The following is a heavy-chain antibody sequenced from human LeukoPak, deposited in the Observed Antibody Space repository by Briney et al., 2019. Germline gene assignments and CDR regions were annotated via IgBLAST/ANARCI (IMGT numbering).Heavy chain of an antibody. D-gene: IGHD6-13*01. CDR3: ARPIYSSSWDAFNI. V-gene: IGHV3-7*01. CDR1: GFTFRSYW. J-gene: IGHJ3*02. CDR2: INQDGSKV. Sequence: PGGSLRLSXAASGFTFRSYWMSWVRQARGKGLECVANINQDGSKVYYVDSVKGRFTISRDKAKKSLYLQMNSLRAEDTAVYYCARPIYSSSWDAFNIWGQGTMVTVSS.